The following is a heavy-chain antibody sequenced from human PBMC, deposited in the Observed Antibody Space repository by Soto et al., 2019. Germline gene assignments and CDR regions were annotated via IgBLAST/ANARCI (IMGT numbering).Heavy chain of an antibody. D-gene: IGHD4-17*01. CDR1: GGSISSGGYY. CDR3: ARSPTVTTSGYMDV. J-gene: IGHJ6*03. V-gene: IGHV4-31*03. Sequence: SETLSLTCTVSGGSISSGGYYWSWIRQHPGKGLEWIGYIYYSGSTYYNPSLKSRVTISVDTSKNQFSLKLSSVTAADTAVYYCARSPTVTTSGYMDVWGKGTTVTVSS. CDR2: IYYSGST.